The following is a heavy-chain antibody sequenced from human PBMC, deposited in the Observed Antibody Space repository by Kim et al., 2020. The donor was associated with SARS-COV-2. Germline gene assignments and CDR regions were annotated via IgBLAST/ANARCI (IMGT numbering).Heavy chain of an antibody. CDR3: ARDRGRCAATICWYFDL. J-gene: IGHJ2*01. D-gene: IGHD6-25*01. Sequence: GGSLRLSCAASGFTFSSYAMHWVRQAPGKGLEWVAVISYDGSNKYYADSVKGRFTISRDNSKNTLYLQMNSLRAEDTAVYYCARDRGRCAATICWYFDL. CDR2: ISYDGSNK. CDR1: GFTFSSYA. V-gene: IGHV3-30*04.